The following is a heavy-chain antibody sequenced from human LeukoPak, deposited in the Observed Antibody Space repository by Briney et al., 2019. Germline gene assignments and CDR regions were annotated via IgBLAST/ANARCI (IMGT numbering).Heavy chain of an antibody. CDR1: GGSISSGGYS. CDR3: ARDGAVAATTLGAFDI. V-gene: IGHV4-30-2*01. CDR2: IYHSGSA. D-gene: IGHD2-15*01. J-gene: IGHJ3*02. Sequence: SETLSLTCAVSGGSISSGGYSWSWIRQPPGKGLGWIGYIYHSGSAYHNPSLKSRVTISVDRSKNQFSLKLSTVTAADTAVYYCARDGAVAATTLGAFDIWGQGTMVTVSS.